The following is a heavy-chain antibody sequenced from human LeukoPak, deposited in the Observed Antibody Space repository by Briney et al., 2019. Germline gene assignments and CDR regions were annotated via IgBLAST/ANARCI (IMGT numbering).Heavy chain of an antibody. CDR1: GFTFSSHA. CDR3: ARDRGSNSMVRGVNHY. J-gene: IGHJ4*02. CDR2: ISSGGSTI. V-gene: IGHV3-48*03. Sequence: GGSLRLSCAASGFTFSSHAMNWVRQSPGKGLAWVSHISSGGSTIFYADSVRGRFIISRDNAKNSLSLQMDSLRAEDTAVYYCARDRGSNSMVRGVNHYWGQGTPVTVSS. D-gene: IGHD3-10*01.